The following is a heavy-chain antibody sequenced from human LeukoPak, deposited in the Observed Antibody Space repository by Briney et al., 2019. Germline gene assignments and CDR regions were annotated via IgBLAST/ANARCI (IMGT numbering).Heavy chain of an antibody. CDR1: GFTFDDYG. Sequence: GGSLRLSCAASGFTFDDYGMSWVRQAPGKGLEWVSSVSNSGDYIHYADSVKGRFTISRDNSKNSLYLQMNSLRAEDTAVYYCARALIGYYFDYWGQGTLVTVSS. CDR3: ARALIGYYFDY. D-gene: IGHD2-8*01. J-gene: IGHJ4*02. CDR2: VSNSGDYI. V-gene: IGHV3-21*06.